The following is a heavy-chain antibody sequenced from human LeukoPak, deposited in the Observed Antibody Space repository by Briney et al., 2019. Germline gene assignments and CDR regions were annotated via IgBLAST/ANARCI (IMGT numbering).Heavy chain of an antibody. V-gene: IGHV4-59*01. J-gene: IGHJ4*02. CDR1: GGSISSYY. D-gene: IGHD2/OR15-2a*01. Sequence: SETLSLTCTVSGGSISSYYWSWIRQPPGKGLGWIGYIYYSGSTNYNPSLKSRVTISVDTSKNQFSLKLSSVAAADTAVYYCARQISRWRDFGYWGQGTLVTVSS. CDR2: IYYSGST. CDR3: ARQISRWRDFGY.